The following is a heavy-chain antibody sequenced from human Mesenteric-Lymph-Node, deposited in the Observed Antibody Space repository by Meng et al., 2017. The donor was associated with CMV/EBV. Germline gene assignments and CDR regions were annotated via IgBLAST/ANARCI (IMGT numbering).Heavy chain of an antibody. J-gene: IGHJ4*02. D-gene: IGHD3-3*01. V-gene: IGHV3-48*04. CDR1: GFFLGTYS. CDR3: ASPLLPYYDFWSNYYYFDW. CDR2: IGSTGSSV. Sequence: GGSLRLSCAASGFFLGTYSLNWVRQAPGKGLEWVAYIGSTGSSVFYADSVKGRFTISKDIPNNSVHLEMNSLRAEDTAVYYCASPLLPYYDFWSNYYYFDWWGQGTLVTVSS.